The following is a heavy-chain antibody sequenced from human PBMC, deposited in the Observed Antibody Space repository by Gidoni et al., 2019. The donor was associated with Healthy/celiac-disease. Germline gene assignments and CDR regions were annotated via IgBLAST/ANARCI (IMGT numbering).Heavy chain of an antibody. CDR2: ISYDGSNK. CDR3: AKGDYGDYGGAEYFQH. J-gene: IGHJ1*01. Sequence: QVQLVESGGGVVQPGRSLRLSCAASGFTFSSYGMHWVRQAPGKGLEWVAVISYDGSNKYYADSVKGRFTISRDNSKNTLYLQMNSLRAEATAVYYCAKGDYGDYGGAEYFQHWGQGTLVTVSS. V-gene: IGHV3-30*18. D-gene: IGHD4-17*01. CDR1: GFTFSSYG.